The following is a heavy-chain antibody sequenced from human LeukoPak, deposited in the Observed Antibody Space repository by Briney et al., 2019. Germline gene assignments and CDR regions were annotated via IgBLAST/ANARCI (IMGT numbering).Heavy chain of an antibody. J-gene: IGHJ4*02. D-gene: IGHD3-22*01. CDR1: GDSISSPKW. Sequence: SETLSLTCAVSGDSISSPKWWSWVRQPPGQGLEWIGEIHHPGSTHYNPSLKSRVSMSLDKSKNQFSLSLNSVTAADAAVYYCATYADSSGYRFDYWGPGTLVTVSS. V-gene: IGHV4-4*02. CDR2: IHHPGST. CDR3: ATYADSSGYRFDY.